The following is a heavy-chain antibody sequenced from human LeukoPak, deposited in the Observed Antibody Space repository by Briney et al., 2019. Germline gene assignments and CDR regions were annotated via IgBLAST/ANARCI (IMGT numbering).Heavy chain of an antibody. CDR3: ARGRAFRYDYVWGSYPFDY. D-gene: IGHD3-16*01. V-gene: IGHV4-34*01. CDR2: INHSGGT. Sequence: SETLSLTCAVYGGSFSGYYWSWIRQPPGKGLEWIGEINHSGGTNYNPSLKSRVTISVDTSKNQFSLKLSSVTAADTAVYYCARGRAFRYDYVWGSYPFDYWGQGTLVTVSS. J-gene: IGHJ4*02. CDR1: GGSFSGYY.